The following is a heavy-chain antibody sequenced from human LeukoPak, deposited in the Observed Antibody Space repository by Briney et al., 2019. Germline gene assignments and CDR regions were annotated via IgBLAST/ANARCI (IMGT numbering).Heavy chain of an antibody. CDR1: GFTFSSYS. J-gene: IGHJ3*02. V-gene: IGHV3-21*01. Sequence: PGGSLRLSCAASGFTFSSYSMNWVRQAPGKGLEWVSSISSSSSYIYYADSVKGRFTISRDNAKNSLYLQMNSLRAEDTAVYYCARVGEYSSFEGGDIWGQGIMVTVSS. CDR3: ARVGEYSSFEGGDI. D-gene: IGHD6-6*01. CDR2: ISSSSSYI.